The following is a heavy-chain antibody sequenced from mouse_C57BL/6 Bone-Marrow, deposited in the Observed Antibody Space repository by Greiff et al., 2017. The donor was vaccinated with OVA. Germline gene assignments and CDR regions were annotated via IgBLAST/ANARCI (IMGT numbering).Heavy chain of an antibody. V-gene: IGHV1-69*01. CDR1: GYTFTSYW. D-gene: IGHD1-1*01. Sequence: QVQLQQPGAELVMPGASVKLSCKASGYTFTSYWMHWVKQRPGQGLEWIGEIDPSDSYTNYNQKFKGKSTLTVDKSSSTAYMQLSSLTSEDSAVYYCARSGITTVVATYWYFDIGGTGTTVTVSA. CDR2: IDPSDSYT. J-gene: IGHJ1*03. CDR3: ARSGITTVVATYWYFDI.